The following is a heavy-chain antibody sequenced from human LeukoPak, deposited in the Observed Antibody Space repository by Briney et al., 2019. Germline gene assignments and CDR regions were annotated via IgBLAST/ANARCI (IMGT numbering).Heavy chain of an antibody. CDR3: ARRQGCSSTSCPPDS. D-gene: IGHD2-2*01. CDR2: IYPGDSDT. CDR1: GYSFTTYW. J-gene: IGHJ4*02. Sequence: PGESLQISCSGSGYSFTTYWIGWVRPRPGKGLEWMGIIYPGDSDTRYSPSFQGQVTMSADKSINTAYLQWSSLKASDTAMYYCARRQGCSSTSCPPDSWGQGTLVTVSS. V-gene: IGHV5-51*01.